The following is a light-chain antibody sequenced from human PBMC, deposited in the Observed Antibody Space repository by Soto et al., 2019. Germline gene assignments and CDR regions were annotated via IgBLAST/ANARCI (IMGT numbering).Light chain of an antibody. V-gene: IGLV2-23*02. J-gene: IGLJ3*02. Sequence: QSALTPPASVSGSPGQSITISCTGTSSDVGLYNLVSWYQQLPGKAPKLIIYEVNERPSGISDRFSGSKSGNTAYLTISGLQDEDEADYYCCSYVGSSILMFGGGTKLTVL. CDR2: EVN. CDR1: SSDVGLYNL. CDR3: CSYVGSSILM.